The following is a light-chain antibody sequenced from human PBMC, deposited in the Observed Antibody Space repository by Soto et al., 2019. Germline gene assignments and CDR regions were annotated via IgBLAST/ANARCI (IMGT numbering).Light chain of an antibody. J-gene: IGLJ2*01. V-gene: IGLV1-51*01. CDR1: SSNIGHNY. Sequence: QSVSTQPPSVSAAPGQRVTISCSGSSSNIGHNYVSWYQQLPGTAPKLLIYDSNKRPSGIPDRFSGSQSGTSATLGITGLQTEDEADYSCGTWDGSLSGGVFGGGTKLTVL. CDR3: GTWDGSLSGGV. CDR2: DSN.